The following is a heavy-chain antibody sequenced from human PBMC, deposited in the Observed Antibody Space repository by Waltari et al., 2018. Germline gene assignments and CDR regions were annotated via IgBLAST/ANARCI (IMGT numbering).Heavy chain of an antibody. CDR1: GFTFSSYG. CDR2: IWYDGSNK. V-gene: IGHV3-33*01. J-gene: IGHJ3*02. CDR3: ARGRAMTRGAFDI. D-gene: IGHD2-2*01. Sequence: QVQLVESGGGVVQPGRSLRLSCAASGFTFSSYGMHWVRQAPGKGLEWVAFIWYDGSNKYYADSVKGRFTISRDNSKNTLYLQMNSLRAEDTAVYYCARGRAMTRGAFDIWGRGTMVTVSS.